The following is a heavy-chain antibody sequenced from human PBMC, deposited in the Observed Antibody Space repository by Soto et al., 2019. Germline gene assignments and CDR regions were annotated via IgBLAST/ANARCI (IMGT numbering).Heavy chain of an antibody. D-gene: IGHD5-18*01. CDR3: ARDRGYTYGFDF. J-gene: IGHJ4*02. CDR2: IHSSSSTI. Sequence: GGSLRLSCAASGFTFSNAWMNWVRQAPGKGLEWVSFIHSSSSTIYYADSVKGRFTISRDNAKNSLYLQMNSLRDEDTAVYYCARDRGYTYGFDFWGQGALVTVSS. V-gene: IGHV3-48*02. CDR1: GFTFSNAW.